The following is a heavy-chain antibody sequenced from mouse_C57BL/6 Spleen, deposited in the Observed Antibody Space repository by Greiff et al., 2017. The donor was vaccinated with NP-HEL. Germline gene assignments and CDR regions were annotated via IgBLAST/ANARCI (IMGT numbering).Heavy chain of an antibody. D-gene: IGHD2-5*01. CDR2: LYPGDGDT. J-gene: IGHJ2*01. Sequence: QVQLQQSGAELVKPGASVKISCKASGYAFSSYWMNWVKQRPGKGLEGIGQLYPGDGDTNYNGKLKGKATLTADKSSSTAYMQLSSLTSEDSAVYFCARSFAYYSNYRGYYFDYWGQGTTLTVSS. CDR1: GYAFSSYW. CDR3: ARSFAYYSNYRGYYFDY. V-gene: IGHV1-80*01.